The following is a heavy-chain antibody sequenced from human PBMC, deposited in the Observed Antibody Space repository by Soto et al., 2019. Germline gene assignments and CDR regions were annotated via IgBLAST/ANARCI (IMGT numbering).Heavy chain of an antibody. CDR1: GYSFNKYW. CDR3: ARDSVPCQLLENHYYYYGMDV. CDR2: IYPGDSDI. D-gene: IGHD2-2*01. J-gene: IGHJ6*02. V-gene: IGHV5-51*01. Sequence: GESLKISCKGSGYSFNKYWIGWVRQMPGKGLEWMGDIYPGDSDIRYGPSFQGQVTISVDKTTSTAYLQWRSLRAEDTAVYYCARDSVPCQLLENHYYYYGMDVWGQGTTVTVSS.